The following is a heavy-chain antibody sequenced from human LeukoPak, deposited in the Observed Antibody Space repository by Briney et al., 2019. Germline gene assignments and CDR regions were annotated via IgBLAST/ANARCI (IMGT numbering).Heavy chain of an antibody. V-gene: IGHV1-18*01. CDR3: ARVAYDSSGKGHFDY. CDR2: ISAYNGNT. J-gene: IGHJ4*02. D-gene: IGHD3-22*01. CDR1: GYTFTSYG. Sequence: GASVKVSCKASGYTFTSYGISWVRQATGQGLEWMGWISAYNGNTNYAQKLQGRVTMTTDTSTSTAYMELRSLRSDDTAVYYCARVAYDSSGKGHFDYWGQGTLVTVSS.